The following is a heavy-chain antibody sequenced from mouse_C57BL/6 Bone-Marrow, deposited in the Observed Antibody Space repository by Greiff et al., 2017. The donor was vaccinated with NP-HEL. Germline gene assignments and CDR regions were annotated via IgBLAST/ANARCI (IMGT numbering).Heavy chain of an antibody. V-gene: IGHV5-16*01. CDR2: INYDGSST. D-gene: IGHD1-1*01. Sequence: EVQLVESEGGLVQPGSSMKLSCTASGFTFSDYYMAWVRQVPEKGLEWVANINYDGSSTYYLDSLKSRFIISRDNAKNILYLQMSSLKSEDTATYYCARDSYYGSYYYAMDYWGQGTSVTVSS. J-gene: IGHJ4*01. CDR1: GFTFSDYY. CDR3: ARDSYYGSYYYAMDY.